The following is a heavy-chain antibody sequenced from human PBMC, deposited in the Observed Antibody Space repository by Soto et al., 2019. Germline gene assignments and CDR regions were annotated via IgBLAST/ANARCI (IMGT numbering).Heavy chain of an antibody. CDR1: GGTFSSSA. D-gene: IGHD4-4*01. Sequence: QVQLVQSGAEMKEPGSSVKVSCKTSGGTFSSSAISWLRQAPGQGLEWMGGIIPLFRTPDYAQKFQGRVIIAADESTSTAYMELISLRSEDTAVYYCARDNDRLQLGGNYYYILDVWGQGTTITVSS. J-gene: IGHJ6*02. V-gene: IGHV1-69*12. CDR2: IIPLFRTP. CDR3: ARDNDRLQLGGNYYYILDV.